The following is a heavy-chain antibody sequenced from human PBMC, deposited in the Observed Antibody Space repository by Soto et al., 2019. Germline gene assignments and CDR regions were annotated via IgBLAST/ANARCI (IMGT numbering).Heavy chain of an antibody. CDR2: IIPILGIA. D-gene: IGHD2-15*01. CDR3: ARGVVAATYWFDP. Sequence: QVQLVQSGAEVKKPGSSVKVSCKASGGTFSSYTISWVRQAPGQGLEWMGRIIPILGIANYAQKFQGRVTNTTDRXTSTAYMELSSLRSEDTAVYYCARGVVAATYWFDPWGQGTLVTVSS. J-gene: IGHJ5*02. CDR1: GGTFSSYT. V-gene: IGHV1-69*02.